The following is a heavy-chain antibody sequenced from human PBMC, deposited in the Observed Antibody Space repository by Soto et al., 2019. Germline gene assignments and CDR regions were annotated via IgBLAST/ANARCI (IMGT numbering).Heavy chain of an antibody. CDR3: ARAGAPGYDFWNGYFDHNWLDH. V-gene: IGHV3-7*01. CDR2: IKQDGSEK. J-gene: IGHJ5*02. D-gene: IGHD3-3*01. CDR1: GFSFSSDW. Sequence: GGTLRLSCAASGFSFSSDWMSWVRQAPGKGLEWVANIKQDGSEKYYVDSVKGRFTISGGNAKNSLYLQMNSLRAEDTAVYYCARAGAPGYDFWNGYFDHNWLDHWGQGT.